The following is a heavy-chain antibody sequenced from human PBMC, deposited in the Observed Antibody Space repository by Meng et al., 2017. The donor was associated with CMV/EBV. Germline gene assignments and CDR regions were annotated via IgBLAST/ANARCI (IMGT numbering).Heavy chain of an antibody. Sequence: GSLKISCAASGFTVSSNYMSWVRQAPGKGLEWVSVIYSGGSTYYADSVKGRFTISRDNSKNTLYLQMNSLRAEDTAVYYCARGGTTSYPYGMDVWGQGTTVTVSS. J-gene: IGHJ6*02. V-gene: IGHV3-53*01. D-gene: IGHD4-11*01. CDR1: GFTVSSNY. CDR2: IYSGGST. CDR3: ARGGTTSYPYGMDV.